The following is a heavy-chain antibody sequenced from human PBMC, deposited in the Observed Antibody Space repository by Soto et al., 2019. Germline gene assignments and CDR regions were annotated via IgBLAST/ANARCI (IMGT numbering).Heavy chain of an antibody. V-gene: IGHV1-69*02. D-gene: IGHD6-6*01. Sequence: SVKVSCKASGGTFSSYTISWVRQAPGQGLEWMGRIIPILGIANYAQKFQGRVTITADESTSTAYMELSSLRSEDTAVYYCARGYSSSSYFDYWGQGTLVTVSS. J-gene: IGHJ4*02. CDR1: GGTFSSYT. CDR3: ARGYSSSSYFDY. CDR2: IIPILGIA.